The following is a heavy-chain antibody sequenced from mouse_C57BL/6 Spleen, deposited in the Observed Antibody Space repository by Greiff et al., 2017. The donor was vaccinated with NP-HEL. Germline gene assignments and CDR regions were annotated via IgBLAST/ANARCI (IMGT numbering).Heavy chain of an antibody. CDR3: ARSGDYGNYNSVFDY. CDR2: INPNNGGT. Sequence: EVKLQQSGPELVKPGASVKIPCKASGYTFTDYNMDWVKQSHGKSLEWIGDINPNNGGTIYNQKFKGKATLTVDKSSSTAYMELRSLTSEDTAVYYCARSGDYGNYNSVFDYWGQGTTLTVSS. CDR1: GYTFTDYN. V-gene: IGHV1-18*01. D-gene: IGHD2-1*01. J-gene: IGHJ2*01.